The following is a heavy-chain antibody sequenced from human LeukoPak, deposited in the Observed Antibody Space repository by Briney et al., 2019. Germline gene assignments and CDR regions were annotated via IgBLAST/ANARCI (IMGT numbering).Heavy chain of an antibody. J-gene: IGHJ4*02. V-gene: IGHV4-59*01. CDR2: IYYSGST. Sequence: PSETLSLTCAVYGGSFSGYYWSWIRQPPGKGLEWIGYIYYSGSTNYNPSLKSRVTISVDTSKNQFSLKLSSVTAADTAVYYYARDALNRFDYWGQGTLVTVSS. CDR1: GGSFSGYY. CDR3: ARDALNRFDY.